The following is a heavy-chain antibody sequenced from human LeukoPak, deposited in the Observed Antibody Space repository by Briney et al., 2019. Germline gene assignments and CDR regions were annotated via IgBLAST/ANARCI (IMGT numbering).Heavy chain of an antibody. CDR1: GYTFTSYG. CDR2: IIPIFGTA. V-gene: IGHV1-69*13. J-gene: IGHJ5*02. CDR3: ARRVGYDILTGYTANWFDP. Sequence: ASVKVSCKASGYTFTSYGISWVRQAPGQGLEWMGGIIPIFGTANYAQKFQGRVTITADESTSTAYMELSSLRSEDTAVYYCARRVGYDILTGYTANWFDPWGQGTLVTVSS. D-gene: IGHD3-9*01.